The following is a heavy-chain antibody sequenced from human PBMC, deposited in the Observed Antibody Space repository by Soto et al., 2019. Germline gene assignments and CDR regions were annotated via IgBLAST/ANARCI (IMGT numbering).Heavy chain of an antibody. J-gene: IGHJ6*03. V-gene: IGHV1-18*01. CDR1: GYTFTSHG. D-gene: IGHD3-10*01. CDR2: ISASNGDT. Sequence: QVQLVQSGGEVKKPGASVKVSCKASGYTFTSHGISWVRQAPGQGLEWMGLISASNGDTNYAQKFQGRVTVTTDTATTTAYLDLASLTPEGTAVYFCPRMVRGSNIAHYHYMHGWGTGTTVSFSS. CDR3: PRMVRGSNIAHYHYMHG.